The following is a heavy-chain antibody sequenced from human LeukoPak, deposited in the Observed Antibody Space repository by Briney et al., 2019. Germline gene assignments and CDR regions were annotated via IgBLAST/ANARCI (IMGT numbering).Heavy chain of an antibody. Sequence: GGSLRLSCAASGFTFSSYGMHWVRQAPGKGLEWVAVIWHDGSNKYYADSVKGRFTISRDNSKNTLYLQMNSLRAEDTAVYYRARDRVPDNWFDPWGQGTLVTVSS. D-gene: IGHD1-1*01. CDR2: IWHDGSNK. CDR1: GFTFSSYG. J-gene: IGHJ5*02. CDR3: ARDRVPDNWFDP. V-gene: IGHV3-33*01.